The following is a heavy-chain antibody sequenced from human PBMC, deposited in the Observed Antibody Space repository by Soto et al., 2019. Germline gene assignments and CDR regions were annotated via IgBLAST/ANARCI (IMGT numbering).Heavy chain of an antibody. J-gene: IGHJ4*02. Sequence: PGGSLRLSCVGSGFTFSSYGMRWVRQAPGKGLECVAVISDTGSSRYYAASVEGRFTISRENSKNTLSLHMDRLRVEDTAVYYCAKDRGGDCPDNSCYFGADYWGQGTPVTVSS. CDR1: GFTFSSYG. V-gene: IGHV3-30*18. D-gene: IGHD2-2*01. CDR3: AKDRGGDCPDNSCYFGADY. CDR2: ISDTGSSR.